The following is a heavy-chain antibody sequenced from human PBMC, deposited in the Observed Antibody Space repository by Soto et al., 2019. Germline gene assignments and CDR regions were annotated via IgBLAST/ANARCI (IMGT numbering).Heavy chain of an antibody. D-gene: IGHD3-10*01. CDR3: AKASGTYRNYYYGMDV. J-gene: IGHJ6*02. V-gene: IGHV3-9*01. Sequence: GGSLRLSCAASGFTFDDYAMHWVRQAPGKGLEWVSGISWSSGSIGYADSVKGRFTISRDNAKNSLYLQMNSLRAEDTALYYCAKASGTYRNYYYGMDVWGQGTTVTVSS. CDR2: ISWSSGSI. CDR1: GFTFDDYA.